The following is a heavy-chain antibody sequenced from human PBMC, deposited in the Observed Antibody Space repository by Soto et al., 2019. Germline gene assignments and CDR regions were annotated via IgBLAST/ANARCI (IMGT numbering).Heavy chain of an antibody. CDR2: IYYSGST. CDR1: CGSISSDY. Sequence: SETLSLTCTVSCGSISSDYWSWIRQPPGKGLEWIGYIYYSGSTNYNPSLKSRVTISVDTSKNQFSLKLSSVTAADTAVYYCARDSGGQRAYFDYWGQGSLVTVAS. J-gene: IGHJ4*02. D-gene: IGHD3-10*01. V-gene: IGHV4-59*01. CDR3: ARDSGGQRAYFDY.